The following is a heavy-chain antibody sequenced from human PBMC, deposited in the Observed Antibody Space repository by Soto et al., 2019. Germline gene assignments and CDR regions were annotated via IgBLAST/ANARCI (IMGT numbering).Heavy chain of an antibody. J-gene: IGHJ6*02. CDR1: GGTFSSYA. Sequence: QVQLVQSGAEVKKPGSSVKVSCKASGGTFSSYAISWVRQAPGQRLEWMGGIIPIFGTANYAQKFQGRVTITADKSTSTAYMELSSLRSEDTAVYYCARRASGYDFEDYYYYGMDVWGQGTTVTVSS. V-gene: IGHV1-69*06. CDR2: IIPIFGTA. CDR3: ARRASGYDFEDYYYYGMDV. D-gene: IGHD5-12*01.